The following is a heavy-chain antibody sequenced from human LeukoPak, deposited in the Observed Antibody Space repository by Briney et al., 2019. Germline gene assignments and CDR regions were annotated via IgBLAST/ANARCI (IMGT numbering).Heavy chain of an antibody. J-gene: IGHJ5*02. V-gene: IGHV3-21*01. CDR2: ISSSSDYI. D-gene: IGHD2-15*01. Sequence: GGSLRLSCAASGFTFSSYTMNWVRQAPGKGLEWLSSISSSSDYIYYADSVKGRFTISRDHAKNSLYLQMNSLRAEDTAVYYCARDPDGCSGGSCYPYNWFDPWGQGTLVTVSS. CDR3: ARDPDGCSGGSCYPYNWFDP. CDR1: GFTFSSYT.